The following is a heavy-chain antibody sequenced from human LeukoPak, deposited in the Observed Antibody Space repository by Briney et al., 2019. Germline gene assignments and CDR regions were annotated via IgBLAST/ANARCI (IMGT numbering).Heavy chain of an antibody. V-gene: IGHV3-23*01. CDR2: VSGSGAVT. J-gene: IGHJ4*02. D-gene: IGHD2-15*01. CDR1: GLTFRSFG. CDR3: AREGGYCSGGSCRYYFDY. Sequence: GGSLRLSCAASGLTFRSFGMSWVRQAPGKGLEWVSGVSGSGAVTYYADSVKGRFTISRDNSKNTLYLQMNTLRADDTAVYHCAREGGYCSGGSCRYYFDYWGQGTLVTVSS.